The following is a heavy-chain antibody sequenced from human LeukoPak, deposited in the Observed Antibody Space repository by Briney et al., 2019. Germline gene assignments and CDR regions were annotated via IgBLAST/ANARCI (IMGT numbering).Heavy chain of an antibody. CDR1: GFTFSSYS. Sequence: GGSLRLSCAASGFTFSSYSMNWVRQAPGKGLEWVSYIGASTSTIYYADSVKGRFTISRDNAKNSLFLQMNSLRDEDTAVYFCARGIGYYGSGTSKYYFDYWGQGTLVTVSS. CDR3: ARGIGYYGSGTSKYYFDY. CDR2: IGASTSTI. J-gene: IGHJ4*02. D-gene: IGHD3-10*01. V-gene: IGHV3-48*02.